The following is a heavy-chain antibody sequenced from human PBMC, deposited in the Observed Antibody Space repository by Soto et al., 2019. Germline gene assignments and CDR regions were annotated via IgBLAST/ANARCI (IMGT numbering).Heavy chain of an antibody. J-gene: IGHJ6*03. CDR2: IGTAGDT. Sequence: GGSLRLSCAASGFTFSSYDMHWVRQAPGKGLEWVSAIGTAGDTYYPGSVKGRFTISRENAKNSLYLQMNSLRAGDTAVYYCARGQITMVRGVILRHMDVWGKGTTVTVSS. CDR1: GFTFSSYD. CDR3: ARGQITMVRGVILRHMDV. D-gene: IGHD3-10*01. V-gene: IGHV3-13*01.